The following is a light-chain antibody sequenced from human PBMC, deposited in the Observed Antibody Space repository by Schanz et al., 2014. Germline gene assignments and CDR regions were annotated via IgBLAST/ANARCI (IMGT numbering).Light chain of an antibody. J-gene: IGKJ5*01. V-gene: IGKV3-20*01. CDR3: QQCGSSPPIT. CDR1: QSVSSAY. Sequence: EIVLTQSPGTLSLSPGERATLSCRASQSVSSAYLAWYQQKPGQAPRLVIHGASNRATGIPDRFSGSGSGTDFTLTISRLEPEDFAVYYCQQCGSSPPITFGQGTRLEIK. CDR2: GAS.